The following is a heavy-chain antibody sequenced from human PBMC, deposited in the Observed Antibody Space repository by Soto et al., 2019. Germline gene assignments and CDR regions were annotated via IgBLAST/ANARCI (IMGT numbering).Heavy chain of an antibody. V-gene: IGHV1-69*13. CDR2: IKPISDIT. CDR1: GDTFGRVT. Sequence: SVKVSCKASGDTFGRVTINWVRQAPGQGLEWMGGIKPISDITNYAQRFQGRVTFTADASTSTVYLELSSLRSEDTAMYYCARDPSTINKLIGVWFDPWGQGTLVTVSS. D-gene: IGHD4-4*01. CDR3: ARDPSTINKLIGVWFDP. J-gene: IGHJ5*02.